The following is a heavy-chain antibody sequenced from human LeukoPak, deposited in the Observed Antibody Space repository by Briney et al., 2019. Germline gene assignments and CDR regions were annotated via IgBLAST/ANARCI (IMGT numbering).Heavy chain of an antibody. V-gene: IGHV1-69*04. CDR2: IIPILGIA. CDR3: ANGGLSGGYYSFDF. CDR1: GGTFSSYA. Sequence: GASVKVSCKASGGTFSSYAISWVRQAPGQGLEWMGRIIPILGIANYAQKFQGRVTITADKSTSTAYMELSSLRSEDTAVYYCANGGLSGGYYSFDFWGQGTLVTVSS. J-gene: IGHJ4*02. D-gene: IGHD3-22*01.